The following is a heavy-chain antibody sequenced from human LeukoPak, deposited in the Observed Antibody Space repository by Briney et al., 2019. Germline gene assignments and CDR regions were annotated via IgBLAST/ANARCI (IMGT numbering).Heavy chain of an antibody. Sequence: ASVKVSCKASGYTFTSYTMNWVRQARGQGLEWMGWINTNTGNPTYAPGLTGQIVFSLDTSVSTAYLQINSLKAEDTAVFYCARKGPLATIAAAGSPIDYWGQGTLVTVSS. CDR1: GYTFTSYT. V-gene: IGHV7-4-1*02. J-gene: IGHJ4*02. CDR2: INTNTGNP. CDR3: ARKGPLATIAAAGSPIDY. D-gene: IGHD6-13*01.